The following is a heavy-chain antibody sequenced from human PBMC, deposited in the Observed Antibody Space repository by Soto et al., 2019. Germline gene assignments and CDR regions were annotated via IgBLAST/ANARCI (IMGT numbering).Heavy chain of an antibody. J-gene: IGHJ4*02. CDR3: AREASVLIPAAQPSRFDS. CDR2: ISPYSGYT. Sequence: ASVKVSCKGFGYSFMRYGINWVRRAPGQGLELVGWISPYSGYTRSAKKVHGRLTLTTDTAASTACMELRILRSAATALYYCAREASVLIPAAQPSRFDSWGQGTLVTVSS. CDR1: GYSFMRYG. V-gene: IGHV1-18*01. D-gene: IGHD2-2*01.